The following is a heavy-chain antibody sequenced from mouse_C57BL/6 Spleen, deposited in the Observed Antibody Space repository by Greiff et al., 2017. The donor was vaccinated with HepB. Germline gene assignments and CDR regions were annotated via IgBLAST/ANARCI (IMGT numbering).Heavy chain of an antibody. V-gene: IGHV1-18*01. CDR1: GYTFTDYN. CDR3: ARGGYGSSYWYVDV. J-gene: IGHJ1*03. D-gene: IGHD1-1*01. CDR2: INPNNGGT. Sequence: EVQLQQSGPELVKPGASVKIPCKASGYTFTDYNMDWVKQSHGKSLEWIGDINPNNGGTIYNQKFKGKATLTVDKSSSTAYMELRSLTSEDTAVYYCARGGYGSSYWYVDVWGTGTTVTVSS.